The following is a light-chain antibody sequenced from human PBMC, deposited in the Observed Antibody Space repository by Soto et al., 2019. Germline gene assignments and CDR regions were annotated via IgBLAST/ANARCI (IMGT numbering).Light chain of an antibody. J-gene: IGLJ1*01. CDR3: SSYEGSNYA. CDR2: EVS. CDR1: SSDVGGYNY. V-gene: IGLV2-8*01. Sequence: QSALTQPPSASGSPGQSVTISCTGTSSDVGGYNYVSWYQQRPGKAPKLIIYEVSKRPSGVPDRFSGSKSGNTASLTVSGPRAEDEAHYSCSSYEGSNYALETGTKVP.